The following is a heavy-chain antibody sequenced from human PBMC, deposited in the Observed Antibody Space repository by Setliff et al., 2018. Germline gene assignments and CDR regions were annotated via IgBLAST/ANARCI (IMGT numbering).Heavy chain of an antibody. CDR1: GYTCTNYY. V-gene: IGHV1-46*01. J-gene: IGHJ4*02. D-gene: IGHD3-3*01. CDR3: ARESGGDYNFNFDY. CDR2: IKPSGGST. Sequence: GASVKVSCKASGYTCTNYYMHWVRQAPGQGLEWMGIIKPSGGSTNYAQKFQGRVTMTRDTSTSTVYMELSSLRSEDTAVYYCARESGGDYNFNFDYWGQGTLVTVSS.